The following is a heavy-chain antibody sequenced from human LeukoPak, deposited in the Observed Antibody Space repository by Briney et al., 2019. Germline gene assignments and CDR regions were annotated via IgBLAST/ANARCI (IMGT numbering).Heavy chain of an antibody. D-gene: IGHD3-22*01. CDR3: ARDYDPYYYDSSGSSYFDY. V-gene: IGHV1-46*01. CDR1: GYTFTSYY. J-gene: IGHJ4*02. Sequence: EASVKVSCKASGYTFTSYYMHWVRQAPGQGLEWMGMINPSGGSTSYAQKFQGRVTMTRDTSTSTVYMELSSLRSEDTAVYYCARDYDPYYYDSSGSSYFDYWGQGNLVTVSS. CDR2: INPSGGST.